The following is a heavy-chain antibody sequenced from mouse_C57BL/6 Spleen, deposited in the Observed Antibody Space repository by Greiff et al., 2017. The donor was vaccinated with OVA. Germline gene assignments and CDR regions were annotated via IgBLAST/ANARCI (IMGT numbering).Heavy chain of an antibody. CDR3: ARVPNWGVNWSFDV. Sequence: EVNLVESGGGLVQPGGSLSLSCAASGFTFTDYYLSWVRQPPGKALEWLGFIRNKANGYTTEYSASVKGRFTISRDNSQSILYLQMNALRAEDSATYYCARVPNWGVNWSFDVWGTGTTVTVSS. D-gene: IGHD4-1*01. CDR1: GFTFTDYY. J-gene: IGHJ1*03. V-gene: IGHV7-3*01. CDR2: IRNKANGYTT.